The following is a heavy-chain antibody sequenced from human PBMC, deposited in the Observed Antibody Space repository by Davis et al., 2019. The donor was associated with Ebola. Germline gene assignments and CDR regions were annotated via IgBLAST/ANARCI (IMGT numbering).Heavy chain of an antibody. CDR1: GGSIDSGGYY. D-gene: IGHD2-2*01. CDR3: ARRAGFQHYYGMDV. J-gene: IGHJ6*04. V-gene: IGHV4-31*03. CDR2: IFYSGST. Sequence: MPSETLSLTCTVSGGSIDSGGYYWSWIRQRPGKGLEWIGYIFYSGSTYYKPSLKSRVTISVDTSKNQFSLSLRSVTAADTAVYHCARRAGFQHYYGMDVWGKGTTVTVSS.